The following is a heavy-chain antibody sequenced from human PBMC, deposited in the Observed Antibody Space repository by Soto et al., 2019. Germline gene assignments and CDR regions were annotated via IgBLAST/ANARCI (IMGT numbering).Heavy chain of an antibody. V-gene: IGHV3-23*01. CDR3: AKREGGLWFGELLVGYMDV. CDR2: ISGSGGST. CDR1: GFTFSSYA. Sequence: PGGSLRLSCAASGFTFSSYAMSWARQAPGKGLEWVSAISGSGGSTYYADSVKGRFTISRDNSKNTLYLQMNSLRAEDTAVYYCAKREGGLWFGELLVGYMDVRGKGTTVTVSS. D-gene: IGHD3-10*01. J-gene: IGHJ6*03.